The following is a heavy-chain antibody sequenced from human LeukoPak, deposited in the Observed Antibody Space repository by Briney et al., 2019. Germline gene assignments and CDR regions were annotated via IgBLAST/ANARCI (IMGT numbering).Heavy chain of an antibody. CDR1: GGSISSYY. CDR2: IYYSGST. CDR3: ARDLNYFDY. V-gene: IGHV4-59*01. J-gene: IGHJ4*02. Sequence: PSETLSLTCTVSGGSISSYYWSWIRQPPGKGLEWIGYIYYSGSTNYNPSLKSRATISVDTSKNQFSLKLSSVTAADTAVYYCARDLNYFDYWGQGTLVTVSS.